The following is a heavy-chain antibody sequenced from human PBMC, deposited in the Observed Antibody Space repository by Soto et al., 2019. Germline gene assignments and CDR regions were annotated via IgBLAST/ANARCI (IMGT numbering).Heavy chain of an antibody. CDR3: ARVRLWIQLWSRYHYYYGMDV. CDR2: IIPIFGTA. Sequence: GASVKVSCKASGGTFSSYAISWVRQAPGQGLEWMGGIIPIFGTANYAQKFQGRVTITADESTSTAYMELSSLRSEDTAVYYCARVRLWIQLWSRYHYYYGMDVWGQGTTVTVSS. CDR1: GGTFSSYA. V-gene: IGHV1-69*13. J-gene: IGHJ6*02. D-gene: IGHD5-18*01.